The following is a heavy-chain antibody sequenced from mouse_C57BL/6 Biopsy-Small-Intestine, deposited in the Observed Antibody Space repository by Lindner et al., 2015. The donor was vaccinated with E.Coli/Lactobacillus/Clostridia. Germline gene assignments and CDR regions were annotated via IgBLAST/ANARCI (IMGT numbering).Heavy chain of an antibody. CDR1: GYTFTSYW. J-gene: IGHJ2*01. CDR3: ARRRDGSYGY. CDR2: IDPSDIYI. Sequence: VQLQESGAELVKPGASVKLSCKASGYTFTSYWIHWVKQRPGQGLEWIGEIDPSDIYIYYNQKFKGKATLTVDKSSSTAYMQLSSLTSEDSAVYYCARRRDGSYGYWGQGTTLTVSS. D-gene: IGHD2-3*01. V-gene: IGHV1-69*02.